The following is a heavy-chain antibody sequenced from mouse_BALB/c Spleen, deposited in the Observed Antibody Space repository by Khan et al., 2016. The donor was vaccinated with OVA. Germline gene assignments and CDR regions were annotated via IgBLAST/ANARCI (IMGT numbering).Heavy chain of an antibody. Sequence: EVQLQESGPGLVKPSQSLSLTCTVTGCSITSGYAWNWIRQFPGNKLEWMGYISYSGFTNYNPSLKSRISITRDTSKNQFFLQLSSVTSEDTATYYCARSNYYGYYFDYWGQGATLTVSS. D-gene: IGHD1-1*01. CDR3: ARSNYYGYYFDY. J-gene: IGHJ2*01. V-gene: IGHV3-2*02. CDR1: GCSITSGYA. CDR2: ISYSGFT.